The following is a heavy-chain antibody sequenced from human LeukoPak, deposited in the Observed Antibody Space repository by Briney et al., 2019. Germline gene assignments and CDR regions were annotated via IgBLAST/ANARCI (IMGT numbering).Heavy chain of an antibody. CDR1: GFTFSHYG. D-gene: IGHD2-21*02. CDR3: AKSHHVTAIDY. J-gene: IGHJ4*02. Sequence: SGGSLRLSCAASGFTFSHYGMTWVRQAPGKGLEGVSAISGSGGSTYYAGSVKGRFPISRDNSKNTLYLQMNSLRADDTAVYYCAKSHHVTAIDYWGQGTLVTVSS. V-gene: IGHV3-23*01. CDR2: ISGSGGST.